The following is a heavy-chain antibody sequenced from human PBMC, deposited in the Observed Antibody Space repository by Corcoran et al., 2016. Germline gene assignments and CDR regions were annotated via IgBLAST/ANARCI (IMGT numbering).Heavy chain of an antibody. CDR2: IYYSGST. V-gene: IGHV4-39*07. D-gene: IGHD3-22*01. CDR1: GGSISSSSYY. CDR3: ARVSPYYYASSGYFSY. J-gene: IGHJ4*02. Sequence: QLQLQESGPGLVKPSETLSLTCTVSGGSISSSSYYWGWIRQPPGKGLAWIGSIYYSGSTYYNPSLKSRVTISVDTSKNQFSLKLSSVTAADTAVYYCARVSPYYYASSGYFSYWGQGTLVTVSS.